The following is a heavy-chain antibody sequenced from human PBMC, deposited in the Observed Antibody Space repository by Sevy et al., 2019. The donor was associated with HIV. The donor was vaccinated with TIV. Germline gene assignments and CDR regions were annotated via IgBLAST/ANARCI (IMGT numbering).Heavy chain of an antibody. Sequence: GESLKISCKGSGYNFSGYWVGWVRQMPGKGLEWMGIIYPTDSHIIYSPSLQGQVTISVDKSITTAYLQWRSLKTSDTAMYYCVRSSFYYDISGFYPFDFWGQGTLVTVSS. CDR3: VRSSFYYDISGFYPFDF. J-gene: IGHJ4*02. D-gene: IGHD3-22*01. CDR1: GYNFSGYW. CDR2: IYPTDSHI. V-gene: IGHV5-51*01.